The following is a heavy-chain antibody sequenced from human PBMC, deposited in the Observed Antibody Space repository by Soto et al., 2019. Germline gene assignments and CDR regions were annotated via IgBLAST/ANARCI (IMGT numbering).Heavy chain of an antibody. CDR1: GGSISSGGYY. CDR3: AREDGSPGYYYGMDV. Sequence: PSETLSLTCTVSGGSISSGGYYWSWIRQHPGKGLEWIGYIYYSGSTYYNPSLKSRVTISVDTSKNQFSLKLSSVTAADTAVYYCAREDGSPGYYYGMDVWGQGTTVTVSS. V-gene: IGHV4-31*03. D-gene: IGHD6-13*01. J-gene: IGHJ6*02. CDR2: IYYSGST.